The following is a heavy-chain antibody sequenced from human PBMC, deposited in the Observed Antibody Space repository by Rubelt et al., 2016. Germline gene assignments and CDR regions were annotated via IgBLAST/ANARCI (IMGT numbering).Heavy chain of an antibody. Sequence: VQLVESGGGLAQPGGSLRLSCAASGFTFSSYGMHWVRQAPGKGLEWVAVISYDGSNKYYADSVKGRFTISRDNSKNTLYLQMNSLRAEDTAVYYCARDGCITMSCMDVWGQGTTVTVSS. CDR1: GFTFSSYG. J-gene: IGHJ6*02. V-gene: IGHV3-30*03. CDR3: ARDGCITMSCMDV. D-gene: IGHD3-10*02. CDR2: ISYDGSNK.